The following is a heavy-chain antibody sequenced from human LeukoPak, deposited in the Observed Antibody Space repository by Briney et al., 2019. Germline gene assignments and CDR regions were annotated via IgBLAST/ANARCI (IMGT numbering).Heavy chain of an antibody. CDR2: ISAYNGNT. CDR1: GYTFTSYG. V-gene: IGHV1-18*01. J-gene: IGHJ3*02. D-gene: IGHD3-22*01. CDR3: ARDLPYYYDSSGYSDAFDI. Sequence: ASVKVSCKASGYTFTSYGISWVRQACGQGVEWMGWISAYNGNTNFAQKFQGRVTLTTDTSTSTAYMELRSLRSDDTAVYYCARDLPYYYDSSGYSDAFDIWGQGTMVTVSS.